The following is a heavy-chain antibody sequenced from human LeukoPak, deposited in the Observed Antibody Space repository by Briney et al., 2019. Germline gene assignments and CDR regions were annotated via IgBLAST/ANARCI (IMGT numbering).Heavy chain of an antibody. CDR3: AREYCSSTSCYGPRRYFDY. CDR1: GGSFSGYY. J-gene: IGHJ4*02. Sequence: SETLSLTCAVYGGSFSGYYWSWIRQPPGKGLEWIGEINHGGSTNYNPSLKSRVTISVDTSRNQFSLKLSSVTAADTAVYYCAREYCSSTSCYGPRRYFDYWGQGTLVTVSS. V-gene: IGHV4-34*01. CDR2: INHGGST. D-gene: IGHD2-2*01.